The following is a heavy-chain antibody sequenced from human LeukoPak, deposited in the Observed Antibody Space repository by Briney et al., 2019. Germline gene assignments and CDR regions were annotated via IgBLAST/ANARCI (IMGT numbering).Heavy chain of an antibody. CDR1: GASITYY. J-gene: IGHJ5*02. Sequence: SETLSLTCAVSGASITYYYSWVRQFPGKGLEWIGEVHRDGYTNYNPSLQSRVTISLDTFKNQFSLKVTSVTAADTAVYYCVRPYCGGECQSKNNWFDPWGQGTLVTVSS. CDR3: VRPYCGGECQSKNNWFDP. V-gene: IGHV4-4*02. CDR2: VHRDGYT. D-gene: IGHD2-21*01.